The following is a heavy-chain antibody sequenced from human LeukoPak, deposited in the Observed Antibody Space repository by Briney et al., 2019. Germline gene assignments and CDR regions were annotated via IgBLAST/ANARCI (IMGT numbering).Heavy chain of an antibody. CDR2: INPSGGTT. CDR1: GYTVTRYD. Sequence: GASVTVSCKASGYTVTRYDIVWVRQAPGQGLEWMGLINPSGGTTTYARRFQGRVTMTRDTSTSTVYMELSSLRSEDTAVYYCARDLRGDYWGQGTLVTVSS. J-gene: IGHJ4*02. CDR3: ARDLRGDY. V-gene: IGHV1-46*01.